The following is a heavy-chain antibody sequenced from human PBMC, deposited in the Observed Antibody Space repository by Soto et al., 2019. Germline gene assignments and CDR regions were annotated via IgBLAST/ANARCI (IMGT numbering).Heavy chain of an antibody. CDR1: GGSISSGDYY. J-gene: IGHJ4*02. CDR2: IYYSGST. Sequence: PLETLSLTCTVSGGSISSGDYYWSWIRQPPGKGLEWIGYIYYSGSTYYNPSLKSRVTISVDTSKNQFSLKLSSVTAADTAVYYCARVLNYDILTGYPGTVDYWGQGTLVTVS. V-gene: IGHV4-30-4*01. CDR3: ARVLNYDILTGYPGTVDY. D-gene: IGHD3-9*01.